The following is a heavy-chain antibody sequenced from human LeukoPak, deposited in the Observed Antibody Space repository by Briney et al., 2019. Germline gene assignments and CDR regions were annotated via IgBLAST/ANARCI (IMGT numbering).Heavy chain of an antibody. D-gene: IGHD2-15*01. CDR1: GFTFNNYW. CDR3: AKSVSGSNYFDY. CDR2: INGDGSST. J-gene: IGHJ4*02. Sequence: GGSLRLSCAASGFTFNNYWMHWVRQAPGKRLVWVSRINGDGSSTSYADSVKGRFTISRDNSKNTLSVEMNRLRDEDTAVYYCAKSVSGSNYFDYWGQGILVTVSP. V-gene: IGHV3-74*01.